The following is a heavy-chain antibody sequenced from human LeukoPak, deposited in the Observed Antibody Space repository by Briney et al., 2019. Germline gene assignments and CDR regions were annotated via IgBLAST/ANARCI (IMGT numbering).Heavy chain of an antibody. D-gene: IGHD6-19*01. CDR3: SRQRNGGSGWYSLSFDY. CDR1: GGSFSGYY. J-gene: IGHJ4*02. CDR2: IFHSGTT. V-gene: IGHV4-34*12. Sequence: PSETLSLTRAVYGGSFSGYYWSWIRQPPGKGLEWIGSIFHSGTTYYNPSLKSRVTISVDTSKNQFSLKLSSMTAADTAVYYCSRQRNGGSGWYSLSFDYWGQGTLVTVTS.